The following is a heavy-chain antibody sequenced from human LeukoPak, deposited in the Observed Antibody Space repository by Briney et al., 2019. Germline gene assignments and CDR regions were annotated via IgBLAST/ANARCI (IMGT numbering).Heavy chain of an antibody. V-gene: IGHV1-46*01. Sequence: GASVKVSCKASGYTFTSYYMHWVRQAPGQGLEWMGIINPSGGSTSYAQKFQGRVTMTRDTSTSTVYMELSSLRSEDTAVYYCARAGGRDGYMVVWFDPWGQGTLVTVSS. CDR3: ARAGGRDGYMVVWFDP. J-gene: IGHJ5*02. D-gene: IGHD5-24*01. CDR2: INPSGGST. CDR1: GYTFTSYY.